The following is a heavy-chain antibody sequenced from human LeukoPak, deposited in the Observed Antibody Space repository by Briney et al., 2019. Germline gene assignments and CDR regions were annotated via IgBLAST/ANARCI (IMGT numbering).Heavy chain of an antibody. CDR3: ARDKPPFDY. CDR2: ISSSSSYI. V-gene: IGHV3-21*01. CDR1: GFTFSSYS. Sequence: GGSLRLSCAASGFTFSSYSMNWVRQAPGKGLEWVSSISSSSSYIYHADSVKGRFAISRDNAKNSLYLQMNSLRAEDTAVYYCARDKPPFDYWGQGTLVTVSS. J-gene: IGHJ4*02.